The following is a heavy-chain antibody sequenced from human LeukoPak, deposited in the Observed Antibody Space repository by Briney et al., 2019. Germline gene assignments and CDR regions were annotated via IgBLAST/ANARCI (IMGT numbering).Heavy chain of an antibody. CDR2: IYYSGST. Sequence: SETLSLTCTVSGGSISSYYWSWIRQPPGKGRGWLGYIYYSGSTNYNPSLKSRVTISVDTSKNQFSLKLSSVTAADTAVYYCARGVQVGATPYFDYWGQGTLVTVSS. V-gene: IGHV4-59*01. CDR3: ARGVQVGATPYFDY. CDR1: GGSISSYY. J-gene: IGHJ4*02. D-gene: IGHD1-26*01.